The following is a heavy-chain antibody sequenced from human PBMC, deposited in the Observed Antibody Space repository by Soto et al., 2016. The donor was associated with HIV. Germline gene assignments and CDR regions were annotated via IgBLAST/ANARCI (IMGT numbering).Heavy chain of an antibody. CDR1: GYTFTSYD. J-gene: IGHJ5*02. Sequence: QVQLVQSGAEVKKPGASVKVSCKASGYTFTSYDINWVRQATGQGLEWMEWMNPNSGNTGYAQKFQGRVTITRNSSISTAYMELSSLRSEDTAVYYCAKGRRIGGAGQGWFDPWGQGTLVTVSS. CDR2: MNPNSGNT. CDR3: AKGRRIGGAGQGWFDP. D-gene: IGHD2-15*01. V-gene: IGHV1-8*03.